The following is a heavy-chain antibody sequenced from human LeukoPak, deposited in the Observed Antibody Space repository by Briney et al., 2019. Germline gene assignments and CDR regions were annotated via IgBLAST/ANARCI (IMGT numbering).Heavy chain of an antibody. CDR2: ISVIDGST. J-gene: IGHJ6*02. CDR3: AAAYFGMDQYYYGMDV. V-gene: IGHV3-23*01. CDR1: GFTFSSYA. Sequence: GGSLRLSCAASGFTFSSYAMSWVRQAPGKGLEWVSSISVIDGSTYYADSVRGRFTISRDNSKNTLYLQMNSLRAEDTAVYYCAAAYFGMDQYYYGMDVWGQGTTVTVSS. D-gene: IGHD3-16*01.